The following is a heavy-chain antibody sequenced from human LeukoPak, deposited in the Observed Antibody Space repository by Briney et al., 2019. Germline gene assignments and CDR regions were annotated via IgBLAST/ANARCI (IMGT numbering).Heavy chain of an antibody. D-gene: IGHD3-10*01. Sequence: SETLSLTCDVYGGSFSGYYWSWIRQPPEKGLEWIGEINHSGSTNYNPALKSRVTISVDTSKNPFSLKLSSVTAADTAVYYCARRITMVRGVIIKGWFDPWGQGTLVTVSS. CDR1: GGSFSGYY. V-gene: IGHV4-34*01. J-gene: IGHJ5*02. CDR2: INHSGST. CDR3: ARRITMVRGVIIKGWFDP.